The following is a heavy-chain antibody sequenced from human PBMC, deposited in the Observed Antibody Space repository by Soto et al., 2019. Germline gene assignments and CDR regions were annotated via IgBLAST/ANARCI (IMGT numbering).Heavy chain of an antibody. CDR2: INSDGSST. V-gene: IGHV3-74*01. CDR1: GFTFSSYW. J-gene: IGHJ5*02. D-gene: IGHD5-18*01. Sequence: EVQLVESGGGLVQPGGSLRLSCAASGFTFSSYWMHWVRQAPGKGLVWVSRINSDGSSTSYADSVKGRFTISRDNAMNTLYLQMNSLRAEDTAVYYCARAPWIQRRNWFDPWGQGTLVTVSS. CDR3: ARAPWIQRRNWFDP.